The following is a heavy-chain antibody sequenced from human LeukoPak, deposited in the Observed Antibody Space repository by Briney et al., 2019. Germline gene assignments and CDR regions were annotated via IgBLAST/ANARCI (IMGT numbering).Heavy chain of an antibody. D-gene: IGHD2-2*01. CDR3: ARRVVSPLITDIVVVPAAISYFDY. Sequence: VASVKVSCKVSGYTLTELSMHWVRQAPGKGLEWMGGFDPEDGETIYAQKFQGRVTMTEDTSTDTAYMELSSLRSEDTAVYYCARRVVSPLITDIVVVPAAISYFDYWGQGTLVTVSS. CDR1: GYTLTELS. CDR2: FDPEDGET. J-gene: IGHJ4*02. V-gene: IGHV1-24*01.